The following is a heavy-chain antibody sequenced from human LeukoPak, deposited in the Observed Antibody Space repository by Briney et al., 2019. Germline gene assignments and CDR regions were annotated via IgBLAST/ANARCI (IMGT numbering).Heavy chain of an antibody. Sequence: PGGSLRLSCAASGFTVSSYYMTWVRQAPGTGLEWVSVIYSSGDTYYADSVKGRFTISRDSSTNTLYLQMNSLRAEDTAVYYCARDASRSFDYWGQGTLVTVSS. CDR3: ARDASRSFDY. CDR1: GFTVSSYY. CDR2: IYSSGDT. V-gene: IGHV3-66*01. J-gene: IGHJ4*02.